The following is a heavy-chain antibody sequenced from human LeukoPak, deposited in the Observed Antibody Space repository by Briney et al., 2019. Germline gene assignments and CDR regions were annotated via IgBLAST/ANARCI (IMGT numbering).Heavy chain of an antibody. Sequence: GGSLRLSCAASGFTFSSYGMRWVRQAPGKGLEWVAFIWYDGTNKYYADSVKGRFTISRDNAKNSLYLQMNSLRAEDTAVYYCAGLGCSSTTCFDYWGQGTLVTVSS. CDR3: AGLGCSSTTCFDY. CDR2: IWYDGTNK. D-gene: IGHD2-2*01. V-gene: IGHV3-30*02. CDR1: GFTFSSYG. J-gene: IGHJ4*02.